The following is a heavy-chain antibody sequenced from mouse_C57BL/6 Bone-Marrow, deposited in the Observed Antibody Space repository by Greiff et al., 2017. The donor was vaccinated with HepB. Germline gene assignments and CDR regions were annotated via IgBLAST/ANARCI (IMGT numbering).Heavy chain of an antibody. V-gene: IGHV5-16*01. CDR1: GFTFSDYY. Sequence: EVQRVESEGGLVQPGSSMKLSCTASGFTFSDYYMAWVRQVPEKGLEWVANINYDGSSTYYLDSLKSRFIISRDNAKNSLYLQMSSLKSEDTATYYCARGDYDPFYRYFDVWGTGTTVTVSS. CDR3: ARGDYDPFYRYFDV. CDR2: INYDGSST. J-gene: IGHJ1*03. D-gene: IGHD2-4*01.